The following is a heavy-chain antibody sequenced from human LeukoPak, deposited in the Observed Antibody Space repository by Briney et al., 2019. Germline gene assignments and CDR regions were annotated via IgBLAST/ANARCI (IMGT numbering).Heavy chain of an antibody. CDR1: GFTVSSNY. J-gene: IGHJ6*02. V-gene: IGHV3-66*01. Sequence: GGSLRLSCAASGFTVSSNYMSWVRLAPGKGLEWVSVIYSGGSTYYADSVKGRFTISRDNSKNTLYLQMNSLRAENTAVYYCARDPGAWIRYGMDVWGQGTTVTVSS. D-gene: IGHD5-18*01. CDR2: IYSGGST. CDR3: ARDPGAWIRYGMDV.